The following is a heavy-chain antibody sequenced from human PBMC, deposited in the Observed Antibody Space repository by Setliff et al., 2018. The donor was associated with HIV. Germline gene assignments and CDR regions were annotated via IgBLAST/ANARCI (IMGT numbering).Heavy chain of an antibody. CDR3: ARGSLYYGLGSHYLRSWFDP. Sequence: SETLSLTCAVYGGSFSDNYWSWIRQPPGKGLDWIAEINHNGNINYNPSLKSRVTISMDPSKKQFSLKLSSVTAADTAVYYRARGSLYYGLGSHYLRSWFDPWGQGTLVTVSS. CDR1: GGSFSDNY. J-gene: IGHJ5*02. CDR2: INHNGNI. V-gene: IGHV4-34*01. D-gene: IGHD3-10*01.